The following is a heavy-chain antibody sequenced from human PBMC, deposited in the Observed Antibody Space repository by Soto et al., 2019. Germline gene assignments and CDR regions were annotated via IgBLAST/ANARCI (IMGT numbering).Heavy chain of an antibody. CDR2: ISAYNGNT. CDR1: GYTFTSYG. CDR3: ARGLGIAVADTEFDY. Sequence: ASVKVSCKASGYTFTSYGISLVRQAPGQGLEWMGWISAYNGNTNYAQKLQGRVTMTTDTSTSTAYMELRSLRSDDTAVYYCARGLGIAVADTEFDYWGQGTLVTVSS. D-gene: IGHD6-19*01. J-gene: IGHJ4*02. V-gene: IGHV1-18*01.